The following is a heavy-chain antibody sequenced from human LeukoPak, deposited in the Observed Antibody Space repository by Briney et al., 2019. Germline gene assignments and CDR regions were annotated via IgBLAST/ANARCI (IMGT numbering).Heavy chain of an antibody. CDR2: ISSSGSTI. J-gene: IGHJ4*02. CDR3: ARDRAAAGYDY. Sequence: GGSLRLSCAASGFTFSSYDMNWVRQAPGKGLEWVSYISSSGSTIYYADSVKGRFTISRDDAKNSLYMQINSQRAEDTAVYYCARDRAAAGYDYWGQGTLVTVSS. CDR1: GFTFSSYD. V-gene: IGHV3-48*03. D-gene: IGHD6-13*01.